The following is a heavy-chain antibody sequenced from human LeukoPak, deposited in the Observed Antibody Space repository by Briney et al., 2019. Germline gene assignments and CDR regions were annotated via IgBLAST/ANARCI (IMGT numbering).Heavy chain of an antibody. CDR1: GFIFSNYW. V-gene: IGHV3-7*03. J-gene: IGHJ4*02. D-gene: IGHD5-18*01. CDR3: ARISKGGYKSGRRDPPYYFDC. CDR2: IKQDGSEK. Sequence: GGSLRLSCAASGFIFSNYWMSWVRQAPEKGLEWVANIKQDGSEKYYVDSVGGRFAISRDNAKNSLYLQMNSLRAEDTAVYYCARISKGGYKSGRRDPPYYFDCWGQGTLVPVSS.